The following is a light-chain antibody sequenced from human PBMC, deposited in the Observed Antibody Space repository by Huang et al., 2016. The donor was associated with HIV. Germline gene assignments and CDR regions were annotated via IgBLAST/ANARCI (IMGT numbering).Light chain of an antibody. J-gene: IGKJ2*01. Sequence: EIVLTQSPGTLSLSPGERATLSCRASQPVSSTYLAWYQQKPGQAPRLLIYGASSRATGIPDRFRASVSGTDFTLTITRVEPEDFAVYYCEQYGDSPYTFGQGTKLEIK. CDR2: GAS. CDR1: QPVSSTY. CDR3: EQYGDSPYT. V-gene: IGKV3-20*01.